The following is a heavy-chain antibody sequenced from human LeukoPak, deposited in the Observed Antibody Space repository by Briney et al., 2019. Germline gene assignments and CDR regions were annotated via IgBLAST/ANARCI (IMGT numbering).Heavy chain of an antibody. V-gene: IGHV3-23*01. CDR3: AKDFRSGSYYTDY. D-gene: IGHD1-26*01. CDR2: ISGSGGST. CDR1: GFTFSSYA. Sequence: PGGSLRLSCAASGFTFSSYAMSWVRQAPGEGLEWVSAISGSGGSTYYADSVKGRFTISRDNSKNTLYLQMNSLRAEDTDVYYCAKDFRSGSYYTDYWGQGTLVTVSS. J-gene: IGHJ4*02.